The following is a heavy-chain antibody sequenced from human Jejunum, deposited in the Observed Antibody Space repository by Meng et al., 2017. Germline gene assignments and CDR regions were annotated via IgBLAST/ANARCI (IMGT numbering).Heavy chain of an antibody. CDR1: GASISTNW. Sequence: PLDESGPGLLRPSCTLSLTCAVSGASISTNWLNWVRQPPGKGLEWIGEIYHSGAFNYNPSLRRRVTISVDKSKNQVSLKLDSLTAADTAVYYCARGAIGTRPFDYWGQGTLVTVSS. V-gene: IGHV4-4*02. D-gene: IGHD2-21*01. CDR3: ARGAIGTRPFDY. CDR2: IYHSGAF. J-gene: IGHJ4*02.